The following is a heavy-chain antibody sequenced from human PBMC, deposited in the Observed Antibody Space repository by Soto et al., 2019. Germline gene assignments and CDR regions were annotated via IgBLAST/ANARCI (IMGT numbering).Heavy chain of an antibody. CDR2: IYYSGST. CDR1: GGSISSGGYY. Sequence: SETLSLTCTVSGGSISSGGYYWSWIRQHPGKGLEWIGYIYYSGSTYYNPSLKSRVTISVDTSKNQFSLKLSSVTAADTAVYYCAREIFSGWSLYGMDVWGQGTTVTVSS. D-gene: IGHD2-15*01. CDR3: AREIFSGWSLYGMDV. J-gene: IGHJ6*02. V-gene: IGHV4-31*03.